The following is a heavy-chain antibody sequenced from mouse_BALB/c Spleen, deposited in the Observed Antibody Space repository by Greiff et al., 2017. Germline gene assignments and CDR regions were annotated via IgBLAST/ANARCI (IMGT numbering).Heavy chain of an antibody. V-gene: IGHV5-6-5*01. J-gene: IGHJ3*01. D-gene: IGHD2-4*01. CDR2: ISSGGST. CDR1: GFTFSSYA. Sequence: EVMLVESGGGLVKPGGSLKLSCAASGFTFSSYAMSWVRQTPEKRLEWVASISSGGSTYYPDSVKGRFTISRDNARNILYLQMSSLRSEDTAMYYCARGRPTMIPFAYWGQGTLVTVSA. CDR3: ARGRPTMIPFAY.